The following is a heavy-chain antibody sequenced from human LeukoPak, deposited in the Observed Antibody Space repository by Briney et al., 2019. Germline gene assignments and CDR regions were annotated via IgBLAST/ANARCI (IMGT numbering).Heavy chain of an antibody. CDR3: ARETGYNPNFDY. D-gene: IGHD5-24*01. CDR1: GGSISSYY. J-gene: IGHJ4*02. V-gene: IGHV4-59*01. Sequence: SETLSLTCTVSGGSISSYYWSWTRQPPGKGLEWIGYIYYSGSTNYNPSLKSRVTISVDTSKNQFSLKLSSVTAADTAVYYCARETGYNPNFDYWGQGTLVTVSS. CDR2: IYYSGST.